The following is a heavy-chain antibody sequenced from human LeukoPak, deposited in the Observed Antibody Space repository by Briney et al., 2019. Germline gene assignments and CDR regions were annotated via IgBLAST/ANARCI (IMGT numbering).Heavy chain of an antibody. Sequence: SQTLSLTCTVSGGAISSGVYYWSWIRQHPGKGLEWIGYIYYRGSTYYNPSLKSLVTISVDTSKNQFSLKLSSVPAADTAVYSCARATYDSSPYYFDSWGQGTLVTVSS. D-gene: IGHD3-22*01. CDR2: IYYRGST. CDR1: GGAISSGVYY. J-gene: IGHJ4*02. CDR3: ARATYDSSPYYFDS. V-gene: IGHV4-31*01.